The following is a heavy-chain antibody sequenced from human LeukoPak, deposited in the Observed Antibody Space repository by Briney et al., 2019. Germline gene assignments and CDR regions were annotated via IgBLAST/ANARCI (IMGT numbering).Heavy chain of an antibody. CDR3: AKEPIVVVRAAMHEIGWFDP. J-gene: IGHJ5*02. V-gene: IGHV3-23*01. CDR1: GLTFSSYA. CDR2: ISGSGGST. D-gene: IGHD2-2*01. Sequence: GGSLRLSCAASGLTFSSYAMSWVRQAPGKGLEWVSAISGSGGSTYYADSVKGRFTISRDNSKNTLYLQMNSLRAEDTAVYYCAKEPIVVVRAAMHEIGWFDPWGQGTLVTVSS.